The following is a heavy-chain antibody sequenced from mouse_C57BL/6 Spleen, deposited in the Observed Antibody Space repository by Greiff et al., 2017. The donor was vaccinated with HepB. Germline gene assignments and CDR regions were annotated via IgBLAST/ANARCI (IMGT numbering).Heavy chain of an antibody. V-gene: IGHV1-4*01. CDR3: ARSWLLVWNYAMDY. CDR2: INPSSGYT. D-gene: IGHD2-3*01. J-gene: IGHJ4*01. CDR1: GYTFTSYT. Sequence: QVQLQQSGAELARPGASVKMSCKASGYTFTSYTMHWVKQRPGQGLEWIGYINPSSGYTKYNQKFKDKATLTADKSSSTAYMQLSSLTSEDSAVYYCARSWLLVWNYAMDYWGQGTSVTVSS.